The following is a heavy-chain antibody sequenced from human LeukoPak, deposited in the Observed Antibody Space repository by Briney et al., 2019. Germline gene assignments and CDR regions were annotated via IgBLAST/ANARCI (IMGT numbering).Heavy chain of an antibody. CDR3: ARDISV. CDR2: IKQDGNEE. J-gene: IGHJ4*01. CDR1: GFTFSSSW. Sequence: GGSLRLSRAASGFTFSSSWMTWVRQAPGKGLEWVANIKQDGNEENYVESVKGRFTISRDDAKNSLYLQMNSLRAEDTAVYYCARDISVWGQGTLVTVSS. D-gene: IGHD3-3*02. V-gene: IGHV3-7*04.